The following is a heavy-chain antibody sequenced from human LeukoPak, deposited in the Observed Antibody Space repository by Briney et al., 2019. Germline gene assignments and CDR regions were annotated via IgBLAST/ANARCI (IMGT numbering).Heavy chain of an antibody. D-gene: IGHD5-18*01. CDR1: GFTFSSYS. V-gene: IGHV3-48*01. CDR2: ISSGSTTI. CDR3: APQRGFRLLGRYFES. Sequence: SGGSLRLSCAASGFTFSSYSMNWVRQAPGKGLEWISYISSGSTTIYYADSVKGRFTISRDNAKNSLYLQMNSLRAEDTAVYYCAPQRGFRLLGRYFESWGQGTLVTVSS. J-gene: IGHJ4*02.